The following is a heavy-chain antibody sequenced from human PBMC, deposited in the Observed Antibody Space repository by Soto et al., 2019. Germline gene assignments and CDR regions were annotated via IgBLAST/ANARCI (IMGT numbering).Heavy chain of an antibody. V-gene: IGHV3-30-3*01. D-gene: IGHD3-22*01. Sequence: QVQLVESGGGVVQPGRSLRLSCAASGFTFSSYAMHWVRQAPGKGLEWVAVISYDGSNKYYADSVKGRFTISRDNSKNTLDLQMNSLRAEDTAVYYCARRCGTYDSSGYYYVGHFDYLGQGTLVTVSS. CDR1: GFTFSSYA. CDR3: ARRCGTYDSSGYYYVGHFDY. J-gene: IGHJ4*02. CDR2: ISYDGSNK.